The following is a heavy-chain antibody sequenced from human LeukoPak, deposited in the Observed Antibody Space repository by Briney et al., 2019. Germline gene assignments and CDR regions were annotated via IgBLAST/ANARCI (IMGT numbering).Heavy chain of an antibody. CDR2: ISWNSGSI. J-gene: IGHJ4*02. CDR3: AKDMSNIVATEGLDY. D-gene: IGHD5-12*01. Sequence: PGGSLRLSCAASGFTFGDYAMHWVRQAPGKGLEWVSGISWNSGSIGYADSVKGRFTISRDNSKNSLYLQMNSLRTEDTALYYCAKDMSNIVATEGLDYWGQGTLVTVSS. CDR1: GFTFGDYA. V-gene: IGHV3-9*01.